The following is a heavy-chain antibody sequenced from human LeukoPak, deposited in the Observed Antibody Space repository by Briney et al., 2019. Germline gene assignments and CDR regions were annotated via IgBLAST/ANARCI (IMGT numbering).Heavy chain of an antibody. CDR2: IIPIFGTA. D-gene: IGHD3-22*01. CDR1: GGTFSSYA. J-gene: IGHJ4*02. CDR3: ARNYYDSSGYFDY. Sequence: ASVKVSCKASGGTFSSYAISWVRQAPGQGLEWMGRIIPIFGTANYAQKFQGIVTITTDESTRTSYMELSSLSSEDTDVYYCARNYYDSSGYFDYWGQGNLVTVSS. V-gene: IGHV1-69*05.